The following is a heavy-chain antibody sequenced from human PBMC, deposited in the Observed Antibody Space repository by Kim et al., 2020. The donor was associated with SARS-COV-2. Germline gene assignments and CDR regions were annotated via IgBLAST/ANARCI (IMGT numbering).Heavy chain of an antibody. CDR2: IWDDGVKI. Sequence: GGSLRLSCAASGFIFSKYGMHWVRQAPGKGLEWVAVIWDDGVKIYYADSVKGRFTISRDNSQNTLYLQMNSLGAEDTALYYCACSPTYYHGAGSQLDYWGQGTLVTVSS. D-gene: IGHD3-10*01. CDR1: GFIFSKYG. CDR3: ACSPTYYHGAGSQLDY. V-gene: IGHV3-33*01. J-gene: IGHJ4*02.